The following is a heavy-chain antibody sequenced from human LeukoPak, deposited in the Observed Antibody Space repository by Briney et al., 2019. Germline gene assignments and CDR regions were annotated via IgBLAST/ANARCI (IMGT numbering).Heavy chain of an antibody. J-gene: IGHJ4*02. D-gene: IGHD3-10*01. CDR3: ARGAGARRYYGSGSYFY. CDR2: IYSGGST. CDR1: GFTFSSYW. V-gene: IGHV3-53*01. Sequence: GGSLRLSCAASGFTFSSYWMNWVRQAPGKGLEWVSVIYSGGSTYYADSVKGRFTISRDNSKNTLYLQMNSLRAEDTAVYYCARGAGARRYYGSGSYFYWGQGTLVTVSS.